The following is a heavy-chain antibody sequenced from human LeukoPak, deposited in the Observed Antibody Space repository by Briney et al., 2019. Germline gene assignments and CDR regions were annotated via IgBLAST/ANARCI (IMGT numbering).Heavy chain of an antibody. CDR3: AKDQRYTDDV. J-gene: IGHJ6*04. Sequence: GGSLRLSCAASGFTFSSYAMTWVRQAPGRGLEWVSGISGSGGTTYYADSVKGRFTISRDNSKNTLYLQMNSLRAEDTAVYYCAKDQRYTDDVWGKGTTVTVSS. V-gene: IGHV3-23*01. D-gene: IGHD1-1*01. CDR1: GFTFSSYA. CDR2: ISGSGGTT.